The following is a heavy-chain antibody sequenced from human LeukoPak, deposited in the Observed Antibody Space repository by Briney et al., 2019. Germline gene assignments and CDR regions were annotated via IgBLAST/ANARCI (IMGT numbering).Heavy chain of an antibody. V-gene: IGHV4-34*01. J-gene: IGHJ4*02. CDR3: ARHIIAARVFDY. D-gene: IGHD6-6*01. CDR2: INHSGST. CDR1: GGSFSGYY. Sequence: SETLSLTCAVYGGSFSGYYWSWIRQPPGKGLEWIGEINHSGSTNYNPSLKSRVTISVDRSKNQFSLKLSSVTAADTAVYYCARHIIAARVFDYWGQGTLVTVSS.